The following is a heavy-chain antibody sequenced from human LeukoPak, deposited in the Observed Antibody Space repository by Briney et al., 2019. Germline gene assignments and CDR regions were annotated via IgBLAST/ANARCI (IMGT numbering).Heavy chain of an antibody. J-gene: IGHJ4*02. CDR1: GVSISSYY. Sequence: KTSETLSLTCTVSGVSISSYYWSWIRQPPGKGLEWIGYIYHSGSTNYNPSLESRVTISLDTSKNQFSLKLTSVTAADTAVYYCARGSSGRDIWGQETLVTVSS. CDR2: IYHSGST. V-gene: IGHV4-59*01. CDR3: ARGSSGRDI. D-gene: IGHD6-19*01.